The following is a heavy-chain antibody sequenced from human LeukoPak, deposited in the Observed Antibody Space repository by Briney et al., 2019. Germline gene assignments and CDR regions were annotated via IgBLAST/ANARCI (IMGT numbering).Heavy chain of an antibody. D-gene: IGHD3-22*01. V-gene: IGHV3-7*01. Sequence: PGGSLRLSCAASGFSISTSWMAWVRQAPGKGLEWVGNIYYDGSTKYYGDSVKGRFTISRDNAKNSLFLQMNSLREEDTAVYYCASSHDSSGNDRGQGTMVTVSS. J-gene: IGHJ4*02. CDR1: GFSISTSW. CDR2: IYYDGSTK. CDR3: ASSHDSSGND.